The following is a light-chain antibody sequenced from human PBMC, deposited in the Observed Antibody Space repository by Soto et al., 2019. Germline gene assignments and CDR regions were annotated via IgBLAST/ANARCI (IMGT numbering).Light chain of an antibody. J-gene: IGKJ5*01. V-gene: IGKV3-15*01. CDR2: DAA. Sequence: MGQTLSTVAGSVEDRVTITCRASQSIGDLWAWYQQQPGQAPKLLIFDAATRATGIPARFSGSGSGTEFTLTISGLQSEDFAIYYCQQYNKWPLITFGQGTRLEIK. CDR1: QSIGDL. CDR3: QQYNKWPLIT.